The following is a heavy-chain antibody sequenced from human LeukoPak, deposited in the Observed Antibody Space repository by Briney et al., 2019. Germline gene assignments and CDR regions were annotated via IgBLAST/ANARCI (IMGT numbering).Heavy chain of an antibody. D-gene: IGHD1-7*01. CDR1: GGTFSSDA. CDR3: AEDGIRDNWNYESHVDY. CDR2: IIPILGIA. J-gene: IGHJ4*02. V-gene: IGHV1-69*04. Sequence: ASVKVSCKASGGTFSSDAISWVRQAPGQGLEWMVRIIPILGIANYAQKFQGRVTITADKSTSTAYMELSSLRSEDTAFFFQAEDGIRDNWNYESHVDYWGQGTLDTVSS.